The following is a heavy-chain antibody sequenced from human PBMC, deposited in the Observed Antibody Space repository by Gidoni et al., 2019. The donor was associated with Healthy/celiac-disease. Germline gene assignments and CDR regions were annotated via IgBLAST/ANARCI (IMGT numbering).Heavy chain of an antibody. CDR3: ARGVDYDFWSGMGGFDY. D-gene: IGHD3-3*01. J-gene: IGHJ4*02. CDR2: ISSRSSTI. CDR1: VFPFSRSS. V-gene: IGHV3-48*01. Sequence: EVQLVESGGGLVQPGGSLRLPCAASVFPFSRSSMNWVRQAPGKGLEWISYISSRSSTIYYADSVKGRFTISRDNAKNSLYLQMNSLRAEDTAVYYCARGVDYDFWSGMGGFDYWGQGTLVTVSA.